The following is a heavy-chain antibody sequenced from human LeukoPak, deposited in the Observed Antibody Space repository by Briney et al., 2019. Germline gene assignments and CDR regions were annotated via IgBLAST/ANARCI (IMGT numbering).Heavy chain of an antibody. J-gene: IGHJ4*02. Sequence: GGSLRLSCAASEFTFTGSAIHWVRQASGKGLEWVGRIRTKTNSYATAYAASVKDRFSMSRDDSKNTAYLQMNSLKTEDTAVYYCTRHDVLTGYWWGQGTLVTVSS. CDR2: IRTKTNSYAT. V-gene: IGHV3-73*01. CDR3: TRHDVLTGYW. CDR1: EFTFTGSA. D-gene: IGHD3-9*01.